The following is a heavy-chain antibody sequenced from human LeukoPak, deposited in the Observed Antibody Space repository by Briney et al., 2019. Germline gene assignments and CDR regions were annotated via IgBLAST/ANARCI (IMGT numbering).Heavy chain of an antibody. J-gene: IGHJ4*02. CDR3: AREAKSGSYLYYFDY. CDR1: GFTFDDYG. D-gene: IGHD1-26*01. CDR2: INWNGGST. V-gene: IGHV3-20*04. Sequence: GGSLRLSCAASGFTFDDYGMSWVRQAPGKGLEWVTGINWNGGSTGYADSVKGRFTISRDNAKNSLYLQMNSLRAEDTALYYCAREAKSGSYLYYFDYWGQGTLVTVSS.